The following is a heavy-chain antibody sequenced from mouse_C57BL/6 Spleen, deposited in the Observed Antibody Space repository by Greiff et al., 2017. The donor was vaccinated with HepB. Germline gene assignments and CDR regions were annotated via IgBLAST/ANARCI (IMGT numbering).Heavy chain of an antibody. CDR1: GYTFTDYY. CDR2: IYPGSGNT. J-gene: IGHJ3*01. CDR3: ARWMRDYDGGFAY. D-gene: IGHD2-4*01. V-gene: IGHV1-76*01. Sequence: VKLVESGAELVRPGASVKLSCKASGYTFTDYYINWVKQRPGQGLEWIARIYPGSGNTYYNEKFKGKATLTAEKSSSTAYMQLSSLTSEDSAVYFCARWMRDYDGGFAYWGQGTLVTVSA.